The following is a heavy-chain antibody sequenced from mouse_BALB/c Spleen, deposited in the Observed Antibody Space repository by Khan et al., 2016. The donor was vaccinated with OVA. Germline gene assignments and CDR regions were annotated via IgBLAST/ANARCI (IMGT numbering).Heavy chain of an antibody. Sequence: VHVKQSGPELMKPGASVKISCKASGYSFTSYYIHWVKQSHGQSLEWIGYIDPFNGGTNYNQKFKGKATLTVDKSYSTAYMHHSSLTSEDSAVYSWTRWGTTVWVAYWGQGTLVTVSA. D-gene: IGHD1-1*01. J-gene: IGHJ3*01. CDR2: IDPFNGGT. CDR3: TRWGTTVWVAY. V-gene: IGHV1S135*01. CDR1: GYSFTSYY.